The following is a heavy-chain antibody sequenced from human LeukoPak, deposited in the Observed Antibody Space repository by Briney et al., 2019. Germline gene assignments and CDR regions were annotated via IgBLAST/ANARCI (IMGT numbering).Heavy chain of an antibody. Sequence: SETLSLTCTVSGGSISSYYWSWIRQPPGKGLEWIGYMYYSGSTNYNPSLKSRVTISVDTSKNQFSLKLSSVTAADTAVYYCARGIIVGATWGENYNCFDPWSQGTLVTVSS. CDR1: GGSISSYY. CDR3: ARGIIVGATWGENYNCFDP. V-gene: IGHV4-59*01. CDR2: MYYSGST. J-gene: IGHJ5*02. D-gene: IGHD1-26*01.